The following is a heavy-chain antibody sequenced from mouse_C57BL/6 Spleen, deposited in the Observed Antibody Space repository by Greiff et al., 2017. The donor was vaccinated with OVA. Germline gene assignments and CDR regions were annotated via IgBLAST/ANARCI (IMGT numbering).Heavy chain of an antibody. CDR1: GYTFTSYW. Sequence: QVQLQQSGAELVMPGASVKLSCKASGYTFTSYWMHWVKQRPGQGLEWIGEIDPSDSYTNYNQKFKGKSTLTVAKSSSTAYMQLSSLTSEDSAVYYCARFHDGYSFDYWGQGTTLTVSS. D-gene: IGHD2-3*01. CDR2: IDPSDSYT. J-gene: IGHJ2*01. CDR3: ARFHDGYSFDY. V-gene: IGHV1-69*01.